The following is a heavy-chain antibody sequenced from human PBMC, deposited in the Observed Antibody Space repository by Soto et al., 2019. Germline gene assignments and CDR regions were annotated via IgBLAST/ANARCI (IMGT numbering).Heavy chain of an antibody. D-gene: IGHD6-13*01. CDR1: GGTFSSYT. CDR2: IIPILGIA. J-gene: IGHJ4*02. Sequence: SVKVSCKASGGTFSSYTISWVRQAPGQRLEWMGRIIPILGIANYAQKFQGRVTITADKSTSTAYMELSSLRSEDTAVYYCARDIFSSSWSPKGYFDYWGQGTLVTVSS. V-gene: IGHV1-69*04. CDR3: ARDIFSSSWSPKGYFDY.